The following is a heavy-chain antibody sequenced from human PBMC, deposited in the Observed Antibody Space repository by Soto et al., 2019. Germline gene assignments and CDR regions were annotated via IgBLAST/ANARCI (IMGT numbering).Heavy chain of an antibody. Sequence: QVQLVQSGAEVKKPGSSVKVSCKASGGTFSSYTISWVRQAPGQGLEWMGRIIPILGIANYAQKFQGRVTITADKSTSTAYMELSSVRSEDTAVYYCARAERSDWYFDLWGRGTLVTVSS. V-gene: IGHV1-69*02. CDR1: GGTFSSYT. D-gene: IGHD1-1*01. J-gene: IGHJ2*01. CDR2: IIPILGIA. CDR3: ARAERSDWYFDL.